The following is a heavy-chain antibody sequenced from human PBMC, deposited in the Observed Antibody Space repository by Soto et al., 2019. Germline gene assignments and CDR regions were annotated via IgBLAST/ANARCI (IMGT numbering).Heavy chain of an antibody. CDR2: INAGNGNT. CDR3: ARGGSLYWYFDL. D-gene: IGHD1-26*01. J-gene: IGHJ2*01. V-gene: IGHV1-3*01. CDR1: GYTFTSYA. Sequence: QVQLVQSGAEVKKPGASVKVSCKASGYTFTSYAMHWVRQAPGQRLEWMGWINAGNGNTTYSQKFPGRVTITRDTSATTAYMELSSLRSEDTAVYYCARGGSLYWYFDLWGRGTLVTVSS.